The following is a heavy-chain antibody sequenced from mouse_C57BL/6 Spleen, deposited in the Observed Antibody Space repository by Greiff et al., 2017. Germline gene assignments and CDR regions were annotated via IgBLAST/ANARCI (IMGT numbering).Heavy chain of an antibody. V-gene: IGHV2-2*01. Sequence: QVQLKESGPGLVQPSQSLSITCTVSGFSLTSYGVHWVRQSPGKGLEWLGVIWSGGSTDYNAAFISRLSISKDNSKSQVFFKMNSLQADDTAIYYWARNAMGHYYAMDYWGQGTSVTVSS. J-gene: IGHJ4*01. CDR3: ARNAMGHYYAMDY. D-gene: IGHD4-1*01. CDR2: IWSGGST. CDR1: GFSLTSYG.